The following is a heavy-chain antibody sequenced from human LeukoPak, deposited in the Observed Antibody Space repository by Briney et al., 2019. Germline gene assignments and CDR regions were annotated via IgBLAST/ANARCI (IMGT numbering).Heavy chain of an antibody. CDR1: GDSISSYY. V-gene: IGHV4-59*01. J-gene: IGHJ6*03. D-gene: IGHD1-26*01. CDR2: IYYSGST. Sequence: KPSETLSLTCTVSGDSISSYYWSWIRQPPGKGLEWIGYIYYSGSTNYNPSLKSRVTISVDTSKNQFSLKLSSVTAADTAVYYCARGHGGRYSSHYYYYMDVWGKGTTVTVSS. CDR3: ARGHGGRYSSHYYYYMDV.